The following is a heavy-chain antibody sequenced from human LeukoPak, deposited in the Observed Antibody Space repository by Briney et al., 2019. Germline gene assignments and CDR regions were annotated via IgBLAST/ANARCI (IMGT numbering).Heavy chain of an antibody. J-gene: IGHJ3*02. Sequence: GGSLRLSCAASGFTFSSYAMSWVRQAPGRGLEWVSAISGSGGSTYYADSVKGRFTISRDNSKNTLYPQMNSLRAEDTAVYYCVYDSSGYDAFDIWGQGTMVTVSS. CDR1: GFTFSSYA. CDR3: VYDSSGYDAFDI. D-gene: IGHD3-22*01. CDR2: ISGSGGST. V-gene: IGHV3-23*01.